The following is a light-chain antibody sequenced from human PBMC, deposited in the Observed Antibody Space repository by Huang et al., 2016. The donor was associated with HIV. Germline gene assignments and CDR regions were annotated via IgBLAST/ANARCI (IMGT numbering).Light chain of an antibody. CDR2: GSS. J-gene: IGKJ4*01. CDR1: RSVSTN. CDR3: HQYNNWLLS. V-gene: IGKV3-15*01. Sequence: EIVMTQSPATLSVSPGQRVTLSCRANRSVSTNLAWYQRRHGQAPRLLSYGSSTRAPGIPARVSGSGSGTDFSLTISSLQSEDFALYYCHQYNNWLLSFGGGTRV.